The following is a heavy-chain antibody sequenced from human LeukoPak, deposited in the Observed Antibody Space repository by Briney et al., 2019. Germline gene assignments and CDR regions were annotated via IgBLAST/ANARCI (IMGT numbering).Heavy chain of an antibody. V-gene: IGHV3-73*01. CDR2: IRSKANSYAT. CDR3: TSPLLWFGELRSVGAFDI. CDR1: GFTFSGSA. D-gene: IGHD3-10*01. Sequence: GGSLRLSCAASGFTFSGSAMHWVSQASGKWLEWVGRIRSKANSYATAYAASVKGRFTISRDDSKNTAYLQMNSLKTEDTAVYYCTSPLLWFGELRSVGAFDIWGQGTMVTVSS. J-gene: IGHJ3*02.